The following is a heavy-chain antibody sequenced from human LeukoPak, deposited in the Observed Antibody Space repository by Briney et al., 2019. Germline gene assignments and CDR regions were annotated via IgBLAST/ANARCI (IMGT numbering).Heavy chain of an antibody. V-gene: IGHV4-31*03. CDR3: ARAGHYYDSSGYGQFDY. J-gene: IGHJ4*02. Sequence: SETLSLTCTVSGGSISSAGYYWSWIRQHPGKGLEWIGYIYYSGSTYYNPSLKSRVTISVDTSKNQFSLKLSSVTAADTAVYYCARAGHYYDSSGYGQFDYWGQGTLVTVSS. CDR2: IYYSGST. CDR1: GGSISSAGYY. D-gene: IGHD3-22*01.